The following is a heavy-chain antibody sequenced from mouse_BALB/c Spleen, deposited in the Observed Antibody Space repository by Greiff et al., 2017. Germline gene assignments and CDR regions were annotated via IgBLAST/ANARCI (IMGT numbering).Heavy chain of an antibody. D-gene: IGHD2-3*01. CDR1: GYSFTSYW. CDR3: AILDGYYGWFAY. Sequence: QVQLKESGPQLVRPGASVKISCKASGYSFTSYWMHWVKQRPGQGLEWIGMIDPSDSETRLNQKFKDKATLTVDKSPSTAYMQLSSPTSEDSAVYYCAILDGYYGWFAYWGQGTLVTVSA. J-gene: IGHJ3*01. CDR2: IDPSDSET. V-gene: IGHV1S126*01.